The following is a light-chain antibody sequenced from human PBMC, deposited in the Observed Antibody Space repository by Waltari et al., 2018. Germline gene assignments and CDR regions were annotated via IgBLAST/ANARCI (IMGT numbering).Light chain of an antibody. Sequence: QSALTQPASVSGSPGPSITISCSGPSSDVGGFNYVSWYQHPPGKAPQLLLYDVSKRPSGVSNRFSGSKSGNTASLTISGLQSEDEADYYCSSYTSTSTHVFGTGTKVSVL. CDR2: DVS. CDR1: SSDVGGFNY. CDR3: SSYTSTSTHV. V-gene: IGLV2-14*03. J-gene: IGLJ1*01.